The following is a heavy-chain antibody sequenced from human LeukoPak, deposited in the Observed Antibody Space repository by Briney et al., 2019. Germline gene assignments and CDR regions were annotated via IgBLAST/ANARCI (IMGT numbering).Heavy chain of an antibody. CDR3: ARGSSFTPNWFVP. J-gene: IGHJ5*02. V-gene: IGHV4-34*01. Sequence: SETLSLTCAVYGGSLSGYYWSWIRQPPGKGLEWIGEINHSGSTNYNPSLKSRVTISVDTSKNQFSLKLSSVTAADPAVYYCARGSSFTPNWFVPWGQGTLVTVSS. CDR2: INHSGST. CDR1: GGSLSGYY.